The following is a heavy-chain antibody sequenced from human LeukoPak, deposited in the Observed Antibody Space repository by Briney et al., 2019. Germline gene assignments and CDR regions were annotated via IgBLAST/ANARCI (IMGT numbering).Heavy chain of an antibody. V-gene: IGHV1-2*02. CDR3: AREGPGSYPAHIVVVTALDY. D-gene: IGHD2-21*02. CDR1: EYTFTFYY. CDR2: INPNSGGT. J-gene: IGHJ4*02. Sequence: ASVKVSCKASEYTFTFYYMHWVRQAPGQGREWMGWINPNSGGTNYAQKLQGRVTITTDTSTSTAYMELRSLRSDDTAVYYCAREGPGSYPAHIVVVTALDYWGQGTLVTVSS.